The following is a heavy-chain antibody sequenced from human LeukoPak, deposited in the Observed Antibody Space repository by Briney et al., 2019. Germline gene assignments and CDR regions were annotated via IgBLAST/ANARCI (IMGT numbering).Heavy chain of an antibody. D-gene: IGHD3-10*01. CDR2: ISSSSIYI. J-gene: IGHJ4*02. CDR1: GFTFSSYS. CDR3: ARAGQEWFGELGFDQ. V-gene: IGHV3-21*01. Sequence: PGGSLRLSCAGSGFTFSSYSMNWVRQAPGKGLEWVSSISSSSIYIYYADSVKGRFTISRDNAKNSLYLQTNSLRAEDTAVYYCARAGQEWFGELGFDQWGQGTLVIVSS.